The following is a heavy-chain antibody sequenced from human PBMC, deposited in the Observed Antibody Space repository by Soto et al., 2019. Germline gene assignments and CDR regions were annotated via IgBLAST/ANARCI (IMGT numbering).Heavy chain of an antibody. CDR1: GFTVSNNY. Sequence: EVQLVESGGGLIQPGGSLRLSCAVSGFTVSNNYMSWVRQAPGKGLEGVSVIYSGGYTAYGDSVKGRFTISRDNSKNPLFLQMSSPGADDPAVFYGATQGGGGGYWGQGTLVTVSS. CDR2: IYSGGYT. V-gene: IGHV3-53*01. J-gene: IGHJ4*02. D-gene: IGHD3-16*01. CDR3: ATQGGGGGY.